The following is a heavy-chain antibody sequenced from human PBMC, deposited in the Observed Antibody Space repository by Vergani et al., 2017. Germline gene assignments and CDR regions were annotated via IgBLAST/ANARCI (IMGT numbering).Heavy chain of an antibody. J-gene: IGHJ6*03. CDR1: GGSISSSNW. D-gene: IGHD3-3*01. CDR2: INHSGST. Sequence: QVQLQESGPGLVKPSGTLSLTCAVSGGSISSSNWWSWVRQPPGKGLEWIGEINHSGSTNYNPSLKSRVTISVDTSKNQFSLKLSSVTAAYTAVYYCARTFGVVPNQAGGYMDVWGKGTTVTVSS. CDR3: ARTFGVVPNQAGGYMDV. V-gene: IGHV4-4*02.